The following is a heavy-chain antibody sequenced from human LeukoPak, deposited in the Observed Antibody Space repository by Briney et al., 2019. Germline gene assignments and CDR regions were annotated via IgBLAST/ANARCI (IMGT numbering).Heavy chain of an antibody. CDR3: ARARPILYSSGYYFRRIDYFDY. J-gene: IGHJ4*02. V-gene: IGHV4-59*01. D-gene: IGHD3-22*01. CDR2: IYYSGST. CDR1: GGSISSYY. Sequence: SETLSLTCTVSGGSISSYYWSWIRQPPGKGLEWIGYIYYSGSTNYNPSLKSRVTISVDTSKNQFSLKLSSATAADTAVYYCARARPILYSSGYYFRRIDYFDYWGQGTLVTVSS.